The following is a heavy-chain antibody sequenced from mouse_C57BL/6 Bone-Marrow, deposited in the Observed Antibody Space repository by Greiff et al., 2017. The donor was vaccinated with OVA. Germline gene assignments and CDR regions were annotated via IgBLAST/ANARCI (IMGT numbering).Heavy chain of an antibody. J-gene: IGHJ1*03. CDR2: IYPGDGDT. V-gene: IGHV1-82*01. Sequence: VKLQESGPELVKPGASVKISCKASGYAFSSSWMNWVKQRPGKGLEWIGRIYPGDGDTNYNGKFKGKATLTADKSSSTAYMQLSSLTSEDSAVYFCARWALYYGSSNWYFDVWGTGTTVTVSS. CDR1: GYAFSSSW. CDR3: ARWALYYGSSNWYFDV. D-gene: IGHD1-1*01.